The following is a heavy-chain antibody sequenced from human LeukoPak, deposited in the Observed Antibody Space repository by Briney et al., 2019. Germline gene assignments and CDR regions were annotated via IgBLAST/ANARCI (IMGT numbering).Heavy chain of an antibody. D-gene: IGHD6-19*01. Sequence: ASVKVSCTASVYTFTTYGISWVRQAPGQGPEWMGWISAYNGNTNYAQKLQGSVTITTHTSTSTAYMELTSIRSDDPALSYCAIGTSIAVDHTWDFDLWAQETVVSV. J-gene: IGHJ4*02. CDR2: ISAYNGNT. CDR3: AIGTSIAVDHTWDFDL. V-gene: IGHV1-18*01. CDR1: VYTFTTYG.